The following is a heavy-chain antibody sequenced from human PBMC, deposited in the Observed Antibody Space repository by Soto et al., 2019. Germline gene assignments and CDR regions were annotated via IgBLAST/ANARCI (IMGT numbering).Heavy chain of an antibody. CDR3: ARDRLTPALYYYYGMDV. CDR1: GFTFSSYA. Sequence: GGSLRLSCAASGFTFSSYAMHWVRQAPGKGLEWVAVISYDGSNKYYADSVKGRFTISRDNSKNTLYLQMNSLRAEDTAVYYCARDRLTPALYYYYGMDVWGQGTTVTVSS. CDR2: ISYDGSNK. J-gene: IGHJ6*02. V-gene: IGHV3-30-3*01.